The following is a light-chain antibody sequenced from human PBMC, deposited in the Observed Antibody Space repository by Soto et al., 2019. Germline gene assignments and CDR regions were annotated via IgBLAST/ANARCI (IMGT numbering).Light chain of an antibody. V-gene: IGKV3-20*01. CDR2: GAS. Sequence: TEYPGTQSLTPRETATLSCLASQRVDDSHLAWYQLRPGQAPRLLIYGASTRATGIPDRFSGSGSGTDFSLTIRGLKPEDFAVYYCQQYRMSPNTFGQGTRLEIK. CDR1: QRVDDSH. J-gene: IGKJ5*01. CDR3: QQYRMSPNT.